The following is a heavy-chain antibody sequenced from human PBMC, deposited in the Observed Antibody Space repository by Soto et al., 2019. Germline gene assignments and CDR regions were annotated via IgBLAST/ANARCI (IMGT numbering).Heavy chain of an antibody. D-gene: IGHD3-22*01. Sequence: GGSLRLSCAASGFTFSSYGMHWVRQAPGKGLEWVAVIWYDGSNKYYADSVNGQFTIHRDNSKNTLYLQMNTLRAEDTAVYYCSRGKYYYDSSGYCYLNYFDYWGQGTLVTVSS. CDR1: GFTFSSYG. J-gene: IGHJ4*02. CDR3: SRGKYYYDSSGYCYLNYFDY. V-gene: IGHV3-33*01. CDR2: IWYDGSNK.